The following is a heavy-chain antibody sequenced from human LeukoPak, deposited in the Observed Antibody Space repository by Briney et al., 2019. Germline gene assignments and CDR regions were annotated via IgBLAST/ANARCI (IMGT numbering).Heavy chain of an antibody. CDR2: IYYSGST. D-gene: IGHD4-17*01. Sequence: LRLSCAASGFTFSSYKMNWVRQHPGKGLEWIGYIYYSGSTYYNPSLKSRVTISVDTSKNQFSLKLSSVTAADTAVYYCARVWPTVTTSFDSWGQGTLVTVSS. J-gene: IGHJ5*01. V-gene: IGHV4-31*02. CDR3: ARVWPTVTTSFDS. CDR1: GFTFSSYK.